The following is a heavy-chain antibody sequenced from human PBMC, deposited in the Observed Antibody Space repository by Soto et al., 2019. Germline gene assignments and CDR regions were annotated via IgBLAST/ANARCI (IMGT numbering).Heavy chain of an antibody. CDR2: INPNNGGT. CDR1: GYTFTGYY. Sequence: ASVKVSCKASGYTFTGYYMHWVRQAPGQGLEWMGWINPNNGGTNYAQKFQGRVTMTRDTSISTAYMELSRLRSDDTAVYYCARDSNALGYSYGTAFDYWGQGTLVTVSS. J-gene: IGHJ4*02. CDR3: ARDSNALGYSYGTAFDY. D-gene: IGHD5-18*01. V-gene: IGHV1-2*02.